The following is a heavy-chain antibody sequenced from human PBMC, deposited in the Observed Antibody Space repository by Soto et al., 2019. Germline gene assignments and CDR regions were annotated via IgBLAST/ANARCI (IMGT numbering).Heavy chain of an antibody. Sequence: ASVKVSCKASGYTFTGYYMHWVRQAPGQGLEWMGWINPNSGGTNYAQKFQGWVTMTRDTSISTAYMELSRLRSDDTAVYYCGRDDYPNRGGAGTVTINGMDVWGQGTTVTVSS. CDR3: GRDDYPNRGGAGTVTINGMDV. D-gene: IGHD4-17*01. CDR2: INPNSGGT. J-gene: IGHJ6*02. V-gene: IGHV1-2*04. CDR1: GYTFTGYY.